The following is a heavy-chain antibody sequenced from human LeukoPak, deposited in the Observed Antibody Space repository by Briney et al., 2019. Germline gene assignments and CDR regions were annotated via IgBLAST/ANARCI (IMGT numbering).Heavy chain of an antibody. J-gene: IGHJ4*02. Sequence: SETLSLTCTVSGGSISTTTYYWGWLRQPPGEGLEWIGSISYTGSTYYNPSLKIRVTTSVDTSKNQFSLRLSSVTAADTAVYYCARLSPYLGAGSSAFPDDYWGQGTLVTVSS. CDR1: GGSISTTTYY. CDR3: ARLSPYLGAGSSAFPDDY. V-gene: IGHV4-39*01. D-gene: IGHD3-10*01. CDR2: ISYTGST.